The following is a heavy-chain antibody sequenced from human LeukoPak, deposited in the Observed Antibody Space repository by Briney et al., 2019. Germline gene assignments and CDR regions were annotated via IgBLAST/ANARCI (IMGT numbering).Heavy chain of an antibody. CDR1: GGSISSGGYY. V-gene: IGHV4-31*03. CDR2: IYYSGST. Sequence: SETLSLPCTVSGGSISSGGYYWSWIRQHPGKGLEWIGYIYYSGSTYYNPSLKSRVTISVDTSKNQFSLKLSSVTAADTAVYYCARSDSSTTRGFDPWGQGTLVTVSS. CDR3: ARSDSSTTRGFDP. J-gene: IGHJ5*02. D-gene: IGHD6-13*01.